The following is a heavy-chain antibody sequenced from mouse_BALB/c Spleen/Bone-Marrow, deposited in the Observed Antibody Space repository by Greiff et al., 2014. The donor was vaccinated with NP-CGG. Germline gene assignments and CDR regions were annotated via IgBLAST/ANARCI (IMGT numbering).Heavy chain of an antibody. J-gene: IGHJ2*01. CDR1: GFTFTDYF. V-gene: IGHV7-3*02. CDR2: IRNKPNGYTT. D-gene: IGHD5-1*01. Sequence: DVKLVESGGGLVQPGGSLRLPCTTSGFTFTDYFMTWVRQPPGKALEWLGFIRNKPNGYTTEYNPSVKGRFTISRDNSQGILYLQMNTLRAEGSAIYYCARDYSGYFDFWGQGTTLTVSS. CDR3: ARDYSGYFDF.